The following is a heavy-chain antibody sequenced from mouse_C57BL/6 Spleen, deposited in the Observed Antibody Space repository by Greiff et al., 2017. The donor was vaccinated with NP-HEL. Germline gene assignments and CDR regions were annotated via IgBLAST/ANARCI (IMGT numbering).Heavy chain of an antibody. V-gene: IGHV1-59*01. J-gene: IGHJ3*01. CDR2: IDPSDSYT. D-gene: IGHD3-3*01. CDR1: GYTFTSYW. CDR3: AREGEGFAY. Sequence: VQLQQSGAELVRPGTSVKLSCKASGYTFTSYWMHWVKQRPGQGLEWIGVIDPSDSYTNYNQKFKGKATLTVDTSSSTAYMQLSSLTSEDSAVYYCAREGEGFAYWGQGTLVTVSA.